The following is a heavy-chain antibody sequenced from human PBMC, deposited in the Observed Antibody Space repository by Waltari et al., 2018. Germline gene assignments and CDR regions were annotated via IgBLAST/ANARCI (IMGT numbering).Heavy chain of an antibody. CDR1: GVSISSSNW. D-gene: IGHD2-21*01. CDR2: VFYSGRT. J-gene: IGHJ4*02. CDR3: ANINRAVLGAYNY. Sequence: QVHLEESGPRLVKPSGTLSLTCAVSGVSISSSNWWTWVRQPPGKGREYIGEVFYSGRTQYNPSLKNRVTISVDKSRNNFSLQLTSVTAADTAVYFCANINRAVLGAYNYWGQGILVSVSS. V-gene: IGHV4-4*02.